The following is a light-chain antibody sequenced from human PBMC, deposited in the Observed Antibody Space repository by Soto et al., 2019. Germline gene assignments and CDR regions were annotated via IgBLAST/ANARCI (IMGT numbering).Light chain of an antibody. CDR1: QSVRSSS. J-gene: IGKJ1*01. V-gene: IGKV3-20*01. CDR3: QQYGDSPDTDRWT. Sequence: EIVLTQSPGTLSLSPGERASLSCRASQSVRSSSLAWYQQKPGQPPRLLIYGASSRATGIPDRFSGSGSGTDFTLTISRLEPEYFAVYFCQQYGDSPDTDRWTFGPGTKVEIK. CDR2: GAS.